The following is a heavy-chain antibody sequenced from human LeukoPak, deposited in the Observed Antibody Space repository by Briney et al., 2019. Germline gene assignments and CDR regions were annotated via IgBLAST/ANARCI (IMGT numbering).Heavy chain of an antibody. J-gene: IGHJ5*02. CDR3: ARGGQLNWFDP. Sequence: SETLSLTCTVSGDSLSSSYWSWIRQPPGKGLEWIGYISYSGSTSSNPSLRSRVTISVDTSKNQFSLRLTSVTAADTAMYYCARGGQLNWFDPWGQGTLVTVSS. CDR1: GDSLSSSY. V-gene: IGHV4-59*01. CDR2: ISYSGST. D-gene: IGHD5-18*01.